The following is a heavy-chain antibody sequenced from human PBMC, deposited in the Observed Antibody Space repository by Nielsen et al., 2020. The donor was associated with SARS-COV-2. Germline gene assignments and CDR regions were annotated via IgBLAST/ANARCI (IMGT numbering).Heavy chain of an antibody. CDR1: GGSISSGGYY. V-gene: IGHV4-31*03. CDR2: IYYSGST. J-gene: IGHJ4*02. D-gene: IGHD1-1*01. CDR3: ATDGFSFGTFDY. Sequence: LRLSCTVSGGSISSGGYYWSWIRQHPGKGLEWIGYIYYSGSTYYNPSLKSRVTISVDTSKNQFSLKLSSVTAADTAVYYCATDGFSFGTFDYWGQGALVTVSS.